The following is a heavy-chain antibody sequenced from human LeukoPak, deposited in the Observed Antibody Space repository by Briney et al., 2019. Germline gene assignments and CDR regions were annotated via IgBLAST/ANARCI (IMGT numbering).Heavy chain of an antibody. CDR2: ISAYNGNT. V-gene: IGHV1-18*01. J-gene: IGHJ4*02. Sequence: ASVKVSCKASGYTFTSYGISWVRQAPGQGLEWMGWISAYNGNTNYAQKLQGRVTMTTDTSTSTAYMEPRSLRSDDTAVYYCARAQNYYDSSGYPDYWGQGTLVTVSS. CDR3: ARAQNYYDSSGYPDY. D-gene: IGHD3-22*01. CDR1: GYTFTSYG.